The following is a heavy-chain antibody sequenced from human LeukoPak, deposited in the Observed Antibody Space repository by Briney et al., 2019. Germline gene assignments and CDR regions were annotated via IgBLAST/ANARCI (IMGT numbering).Heavy chain of an antibody. CDR1: GYTLTELS. CDR2: FDPEDGET. J-gene: IGHJ6*02. V-gene: IGHV1-24*01. CDR3: ATDLEVSTRSYYGMDV. D-gene: IGHD2-2*01. Sequence: ASMKVSCKVSGYTLTELSMHWVRQAPGKGLEWMGGFDPEDGETIYAQKFQGRVTMTEDTSTDTAYMELSSLRSEDTAVYYCATDLEVSTRSYYGMDVWGQGTTVTVPS.